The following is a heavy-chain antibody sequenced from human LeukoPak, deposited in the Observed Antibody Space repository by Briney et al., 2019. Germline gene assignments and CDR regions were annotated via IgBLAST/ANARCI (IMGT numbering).Heavy chain of an antibody. CDR2: ISAYNGNT. Sequence: ASVKVSCKASGYTFTSYGISWVRQAPGQGLEWMGWISAYNGNTNYAQKLQGRVTMTTDTSTSTAYMELRSLRSDDTAVYYCARDTRDRYCSGGSCYSAFDIWGQGTMVTVSS. CDR3: ARDTRDRYCSGGSCYSAFDI. CDR1: GYTFTSYG. V-gene: IGHV1-18*01. D-gene: IGHD2-15*01. J-gene: IGHJ3*02.